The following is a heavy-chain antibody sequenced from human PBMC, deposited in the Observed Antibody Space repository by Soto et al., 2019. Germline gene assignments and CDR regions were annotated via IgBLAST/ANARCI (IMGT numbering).Heavy chain of an antibody. V-gene: IGHV3-74*01. CDR2: ISGDGSST. J-gene: IGHJ4*03. CDR1: GFTFSGCW. Sequence: ELQLVESGGGLVQPGGSLRLSCEASGFTFSGCWMHWVRQPPGTGLVWVSRISGDGSSTSYADSVIGRFIISRDNARNTLYLQMHSLRDEDTAVYFCTRVGGGKYYGYFDDWGQGTLVTVSS. CDR3: TRVGGGKYYGYFDD. D-gene: IGHD1-26*01.